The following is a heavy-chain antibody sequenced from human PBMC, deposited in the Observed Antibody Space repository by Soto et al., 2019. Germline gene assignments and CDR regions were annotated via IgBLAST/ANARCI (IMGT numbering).Heavy chain of an antibody. J-gene: IGHJ4*02. V-gene: IGHV3-23*01. D-gene: IGHD2-21*01. CDR1: GFTFSSYA. CDR3: CRHDARWGSCDY. Sequence: GGSLRLSCAASGFTFSSYAMSWVRQAPGKGLEWVSAISGSGGSTYYADSVKGRFTISRDNSKNTLYLQMNSLRAEDTAVYYCCRHDARWGSCDYWGQGTRVTVSS. CDR2: ISGSGGST.